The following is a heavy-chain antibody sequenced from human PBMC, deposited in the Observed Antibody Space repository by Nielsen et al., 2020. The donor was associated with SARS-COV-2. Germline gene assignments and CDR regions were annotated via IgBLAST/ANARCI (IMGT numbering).Heavy chain of an antibody. J-gene: IGHJ4*02. D-gene: IGHD5-24*01. CDR3: ARRRDGYNNFDY. CDR1: GYTFTSFG. Sequence: ASVKVSCKASGYTFTSFGISWVRQAPGQGLEWMGWISGYNGDTNYAQKFQGRVTLTTDTSTSTAYMELSSLRSEDTAVYYCARRRDGYNNFDYWGQGTLVTVSS. V-gene: IGHV1-18*01. CDR2: ISGYNGDT.